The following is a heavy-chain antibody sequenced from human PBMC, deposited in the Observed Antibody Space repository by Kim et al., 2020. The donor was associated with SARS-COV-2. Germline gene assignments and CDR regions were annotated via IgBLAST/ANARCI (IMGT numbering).Heavy chain of an antibody. Sequence: LKSRVTISVDTSKNEFSLKLSSVTAADTAVYYCAGGYYDILTGYDDAFDIWGQGTMVTVSS. V-gene: IGHV4-31*02. J-gene: IGHJ3*02. D-gene: IGHD3-9*01. CDR3: AGGYYDILTGYDDAFDI.